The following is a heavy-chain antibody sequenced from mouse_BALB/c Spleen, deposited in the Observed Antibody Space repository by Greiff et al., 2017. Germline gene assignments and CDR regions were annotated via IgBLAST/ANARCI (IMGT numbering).Heavy chain of an antibody. CDR2: IDPSNGRT. Sequence: QVQLQQPGAELVKPGASVKLSCKASGYTFTSYWMHWVKQRPGQGLEWIGEIDPSNGRTNYNEKFKSKATLTVDKSSSTAYMQLSSLTSEDSAVYYCARNWDDAYWGQGTLVTVSA. CDR1: GYTFTSYW. J-gene: IGHJ3*01. CDR3: ARNWDDAY. D-gene: IGHD4-1*01. V-gene: IGHV1S81*02.